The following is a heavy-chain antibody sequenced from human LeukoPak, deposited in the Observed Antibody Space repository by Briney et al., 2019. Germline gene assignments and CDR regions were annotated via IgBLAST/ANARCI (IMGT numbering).Heavy chain of an antibody. CDR1: GFTFSSYA. J-gene: IGHJ6*02. V-gene: IGHV3-30-3*01. CDR3: ARESGDYVGGMDV. Sequence: GGSLRLSCAASGFTFSSYAMHWVRQAPGKGPEWVAVISYDGSNKYYADSVKGRFTISRDNSKNTLYLQMNSLRAEDTAVYYCARESGDYVGGMDVWGQGTRSPTP. CDR2: ISYDGSNK. D-gene: IGHD4-17*01.